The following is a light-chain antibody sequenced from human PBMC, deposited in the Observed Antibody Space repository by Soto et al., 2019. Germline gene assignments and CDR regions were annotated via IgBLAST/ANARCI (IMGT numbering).Light chain of an antibody. CDR3: QQYNSYPRT. V-gene: IGKV1D-16*01. Sequence: DIQMTQFPSSLSASVGDRFTITCRASRGISTWVAWYQQKAEKAPKSLIYGASSLLSGVPSRFNGSGSGTDFTLTITNLQPEDFATYYCQQYNSYPRTFGGGTKVDI. CDR2: GAS. J-gene: IGKJ4*01. CDR1: RGISTW.